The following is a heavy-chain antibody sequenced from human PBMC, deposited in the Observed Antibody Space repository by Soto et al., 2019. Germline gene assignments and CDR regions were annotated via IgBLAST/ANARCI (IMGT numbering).Heavy chain of an antibody. D-gene: IGHD3-3*01. J-gene: IGHJ4*02. CDR2: IVPNVGTV. CDR3: ARRDTSGFLRYFDN. CDR1: GGTLSSFINYP. Sequence: QMQLVQSGAEVKKPGSSVKVACKASGGTLSSFINYPINWVRQAPGQGLEWMGGIVPNVGTVNYAQKFQGRVKITADKSTGTAYMEVSSLRSEDTALYYCARRDTSGFLRYFDNWGQGTLVNVSS. V-gene: IGHV1-69*06.